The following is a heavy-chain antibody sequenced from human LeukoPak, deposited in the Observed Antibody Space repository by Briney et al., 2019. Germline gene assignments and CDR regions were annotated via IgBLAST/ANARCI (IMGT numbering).Heavy chain of an antibody. CDR2: INSDGSST. Sequence: PGGSLRLSCAASGFTFSSYWMHWVRQAPGKGLVWVSRINSDGSSTSYADSVKGRFTISRDNAKNTLYLQMNSLRAEDTAVYYCARDPPGGRDRYYYGTDVWGQGTTVTVSS. J-gene: IGHJ6*02. V-gene: IGHV3-74*01. CDR1: GFTFSSYW. CDR3: ARDPPGGRDRYYYGTDV. D-gene: IGHD3-16*01.